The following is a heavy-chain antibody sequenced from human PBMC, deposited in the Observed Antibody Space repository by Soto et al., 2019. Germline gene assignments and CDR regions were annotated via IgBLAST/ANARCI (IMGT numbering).Heavy chain of an antibody. CDR1: GGTFSSYA. J-gene: IGHJ4*02. D-gene: IGHD6-6*01. CDR2: IIPIFGTA. Sequence: ASVKVSCKASGGTFSSYAISWVRQAPGQGLEWMGGIIPIFGTANYAQKFQGRVTITADESTSTAYMELSSLRSEDTAVYYCARGLGRIAARDYFDYWGQGXLVTVYS. V-gene: IGHV1-69*13. CDR3: ARGLGRIAARDYFDY.